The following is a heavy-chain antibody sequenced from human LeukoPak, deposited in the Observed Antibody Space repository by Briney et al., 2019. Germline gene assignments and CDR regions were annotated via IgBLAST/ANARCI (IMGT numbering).Heavy chain of an antibody. CDR3: ARSITIFGAVPDGVSADY. CDR2: INHSGST. D-gene: IGHD3-3*01. V-gene: IGHV4-34*01. J-gene: IGHJ4*02. Sequence: SEILSLTCAVYGGSFSGYYWSWIRQPPGKGLEWIGEINHSGSTNYNPSLKSRVTISVDTSKNQFSLKLSSVTAADTAVYYCARSITIFGAVPDGVSADYWGQGTLVTVSS. CDR1: GGSFSGYY.